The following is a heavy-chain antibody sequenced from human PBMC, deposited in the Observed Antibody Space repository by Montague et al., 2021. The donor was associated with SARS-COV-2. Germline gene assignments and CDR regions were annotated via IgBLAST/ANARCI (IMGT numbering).Heavy chain of an antibody. Sequence: SETLSLTCSVSGDSVSRYYWSWIRQSPGKGLEWIGYVFYGGSTNSNPALQSRASFSVDTSKNQFSLSLRSVTIADTAVYYCATIATTGPQELNRWGQGILVTVS. V-gene: IGHV4-59*02. CDR3: ATIATTGPQELNR. D-gene: IGHD1/OR15-1a*01. CDR1: GDSVSRYY. CDR2: VFYGGST. J-gene: IGHJ4*02.